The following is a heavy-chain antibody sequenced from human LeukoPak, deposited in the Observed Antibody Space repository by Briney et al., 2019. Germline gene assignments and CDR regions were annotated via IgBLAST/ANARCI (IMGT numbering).Heavy chain of an antibody. D-gene: IGHD3-10*01. CDR2: IIPIFGTA. Sequence: ASVKVSCKASGGTFSSYAISWVRQAPGQGLEWMGGIIPIFGTANYAQKFQGRVTITADKSTSTAYMELRSLRSDDTAVYYCARGGFGVAFDIWGQGTMVTVSS. J-gene: IGHJ3*02. CDR1: GGTFSSYA. CDR3: ARGGFGVAFDI. V-gene: IGHV1-69*06.